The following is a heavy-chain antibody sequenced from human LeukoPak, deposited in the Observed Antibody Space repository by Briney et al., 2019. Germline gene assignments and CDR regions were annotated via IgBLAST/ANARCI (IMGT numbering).Heavy chain of an antibody. CDR2: INPNSGGT. CDR3: ARYSGTFSNSYFDC. CDR1: GYTFTGYY. J-gene: IGHJ4*02. D-gene: IGHD1-26*01. Sequence: GASVKVSCKASGYTFTGYYMHWVRQAPGQGLEWMGWINPNSGGTNYAQKFQGRVTMTRDTSISTAYMELSRLRSDDTAVYYCARYSGTFSNSYFDCWGQGTLVTVSS. V-gene: IGHV1-2*02.